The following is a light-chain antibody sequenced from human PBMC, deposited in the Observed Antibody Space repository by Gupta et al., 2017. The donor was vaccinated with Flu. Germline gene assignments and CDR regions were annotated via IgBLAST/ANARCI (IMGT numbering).Light chain of an antibody. CDR3: QAWDSITAVVV. CDR2: EGN. V-gene: IGLV3-1*01. J-gene: IGLJ3*02. CDR1: KLGIKY. Sequence: GQTATIAGSGDKLGIKYPCWYQQKPAQAPVLVIFEGNRRPSVIPGRFSGSTAGNTATLTIGGNPAIDEADYYCQAWDSITAVVVFGGGTKLTVL.